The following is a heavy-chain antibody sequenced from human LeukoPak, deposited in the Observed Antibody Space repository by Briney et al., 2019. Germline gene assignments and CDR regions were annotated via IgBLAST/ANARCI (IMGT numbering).Heavy chain of an antibody. V-gene: IGHV1-58*02. J-gene: IGHJ4*02. Sequence: GTSVXXXXXXXXXTFTSSAXQWVRQARGQRMEWIGWIVVGSGNTNYAQKFQERVTITRDRSTSTAYMELSSLRSEDTAVYYCAAVCRNSGYWGQGTLVTVSS. CDR1: XXTFTSSA. CDR3: AAVCRNSGY. CDR2: IVVGSGNT. D-gene: IGHD6-19*01.